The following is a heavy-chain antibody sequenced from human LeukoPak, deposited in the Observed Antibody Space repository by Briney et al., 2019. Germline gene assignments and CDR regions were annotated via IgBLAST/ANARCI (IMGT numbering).Heavy chain of an antibody. CDR1: GYTFTSYY. CDR2: ISAYNGNT. Sequence: ASVKVSCKASGYTFTSYYMHWVRQAPGQGLEWMGWISAYNGNTNYAQKLQGRVTMTTDTSTSTAYMELRSLRSDDTAVYYCAREGPPAALDAFDIWGQGTMVTVSS. V-gene: IGHV1-18*04. J-gene: IGHJ3*02. CDR3: AREGPPAALDAFDI. D-gene: IGHD2-2*01.